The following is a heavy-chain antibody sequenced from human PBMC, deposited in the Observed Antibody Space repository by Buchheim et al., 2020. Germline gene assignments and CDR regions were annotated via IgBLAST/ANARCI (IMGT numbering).Heavy chain of an antibody. V-gene: IGHV3-33*01. CDR1: GFRFSSYG. Sequence: QVQLAESGGGAVQPGGSLRLSCAASGFRFSSYGMHWVRQAPGKGLEWLGVIWYDGSNKFHADSVKGRYIISRDNSKNMLYLQMSSLRAEDTAVYYCARDRSWPAGHFDLRGQGAL. CDR3: ARDRSWPAGHFDL. J-gene: IGHJ4*02. CDR2: IWYDGSNK. D-gene: IGHD1-14*01.